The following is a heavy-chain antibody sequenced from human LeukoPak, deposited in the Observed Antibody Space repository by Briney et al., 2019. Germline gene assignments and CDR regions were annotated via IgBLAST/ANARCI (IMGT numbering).Heavy chain of an antibody. J-gene: IGHJ4*02. CDR1: GFTFGTYA. CDR2: IRSKTYGGTT. Sequence: GRSLRLSCTSSGFTFGTYAVSWFRQAPGKGLEWVAFIRSKTYGGTTEYAASVKGRFTISRDDSKSIAYLQMNSLKTEDTAVYYCTRYSGRTDYWGQGTLVSVSS. V-gene: IGHV3-49*03. D-gene: IGHD5-18*01. CDR3: TRYSGRTDY.